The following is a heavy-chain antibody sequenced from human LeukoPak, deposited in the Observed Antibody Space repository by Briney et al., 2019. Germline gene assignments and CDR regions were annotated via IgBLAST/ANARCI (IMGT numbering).Heavy chain of an antibody. CDR2: IKQDGSEK. V-gene: IGHV3-7*01. Sequence: GGSLRLSCAASGFTFSSYWMSWVRQAPGKGLEWVANIKQDGSEKYYVDSVKGRFTISRDNAKNSLYLQMNSLRAEDTAVYYCARDRPSDQFLFYQTFDCWGQGTLVAVSS. CDR3: ARDRPSDQFLFYQTFDC. CDR1: GFTFSSYW. J-gene: IGHJ4*02. D-gene: IGHD2/OR15-2a*01.